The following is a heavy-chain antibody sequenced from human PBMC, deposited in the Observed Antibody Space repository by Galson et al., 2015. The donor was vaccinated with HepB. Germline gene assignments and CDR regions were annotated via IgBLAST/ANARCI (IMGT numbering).Heavy chain of an antibody. CDR1: GFTFHDYT. Sequence: SLRLSCAASGFTFHDYTMHWVRQGPGKGLEWVSRITWDGGRTDYADSVRGRFTISRDNSKNSLFLQINSLTTEDTALYYCAKDSGPQSYFHYFYMDVWGKGTTVTVSS. CDR2: ITWDGGRT. J-gene: IGHJ6*03. CDR3: AKDSGPQSYFHYFYMDV. V-gene: IGHV3-43*01. D-gene: IGHD3-10*01.